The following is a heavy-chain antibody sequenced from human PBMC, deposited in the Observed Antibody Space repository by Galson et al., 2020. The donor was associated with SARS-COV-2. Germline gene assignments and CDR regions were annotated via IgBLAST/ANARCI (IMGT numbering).Heavy chain of an antibody. CDR2: IGKDGRET. CDR3: AGGGWLGMGP. V-gene: IGHV3-7*04. CDR1: GFTFNNYW. D-gene: IGHD5-12*01. J-gene: IGHJ4*02. Sequence: GESLKISCAVSGFTFNNYWMSWVRQAPGKGLEWVANIGKDGRETYYVDSVKGRFTVSRDNAKNSLYLQMNSLRAEDTAVYYCAGGGWLGMGPWGRGTLVTVSS.